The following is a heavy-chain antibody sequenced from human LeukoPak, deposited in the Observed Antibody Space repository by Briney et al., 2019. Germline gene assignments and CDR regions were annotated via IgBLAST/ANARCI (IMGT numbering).Heavy chain of an antibody. D-gene: IGHD3-10*01. CDR3: ARVVRGSDYYYYGMDV. CDR2: ISAYNGNT. Sequence: ASVKVSCKASGYTFTSYGISWVRQAPGQGLEWMGWISAYNGNTNYAQKLQGRVTMTTDTSTSTAYMELRILRSDDTAVYYCARVVRGSDYYYYGMDVWGKGTTVTVSS. CDR1: GYTFTSYG. V-gene: IGHV1-18*04. J-gene: IGHJ6*04.